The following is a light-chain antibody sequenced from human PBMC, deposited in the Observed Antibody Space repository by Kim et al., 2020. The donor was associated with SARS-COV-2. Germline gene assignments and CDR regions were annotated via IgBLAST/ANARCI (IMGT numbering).Light chain of an antibody. CDR3: QSYDSSLSGSYV. Sequence: VTISCTGSSSNIGAGYDVHWYQQLPGTAPKLLIYGNSNRPSGVPDRFSGSKSGTSASLAITGLQAEDEADYYRQSYDSSLSGSYVFGTGTKVTVL. CDR1: SSNIGAGYD. V-gene: IGLV1-40*01. CDR2: GNS. J-gene: IGLJ1*01.